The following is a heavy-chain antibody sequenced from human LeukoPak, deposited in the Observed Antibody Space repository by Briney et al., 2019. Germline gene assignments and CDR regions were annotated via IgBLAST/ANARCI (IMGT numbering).Heavy chain of an antibody. V-gene: IGHV3-21*01. CDR3: GRDFLGESGAGGP. CDR2: ISPSGIYT. CDR1: GFTFSSYT. D-gene: IGHD2-8*02. J-gene: IGHJ5*02. Sequence: AGGSLRLSCAASGFTFSSYTMNWVRQAPGKGLEWASSISPSGIYTWHADSVKGRFTISRDNAKNSVHLQMTSLRADDTAVYYGGRDFLGESGAGGPWGQGVLVTVSS.